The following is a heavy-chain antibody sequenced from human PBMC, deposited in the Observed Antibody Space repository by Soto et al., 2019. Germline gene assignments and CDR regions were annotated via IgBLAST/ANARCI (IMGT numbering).Heavy chain of an antibody. D-gene: IGHD6-25*01. CDR3: ARGGYTLGAFDI. Sequence: SETLSLTCAVYGGSISGYYWSWIRQPPGKGLEWIGEINHSGSTNYNPSLKSRVTISVDTSKNQFSLKLSSVTAADTAVYYCARGGYTLGAFDIWGQGTMVTVSS. CDR2: INHSGST. V-gene: IGHV4-34*01. J-gene: IGHJ3*02. CDR1: GGSISGYY.